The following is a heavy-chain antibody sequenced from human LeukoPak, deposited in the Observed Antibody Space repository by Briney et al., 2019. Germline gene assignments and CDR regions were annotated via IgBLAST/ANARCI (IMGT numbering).Heavy chain of an antibody. Sequence: GGSLRLSCVASGFIFSRYDMHWVRQAPGKGLEWVALIWHDGSKTHYADSVKGRFTISRDDSKSTLYVQMNSLRVEDTAVYYCARDPATVTSHFDYWGQGALVTVSP. D-gene: IGHD4-17*01. CDR3: ARDPATVTSHFDY. CDR1: GFIFSRYD. V-gene: IGHV3-33*01. J-gene: IGHJ4*02. CDR2: IWHDGSKT.